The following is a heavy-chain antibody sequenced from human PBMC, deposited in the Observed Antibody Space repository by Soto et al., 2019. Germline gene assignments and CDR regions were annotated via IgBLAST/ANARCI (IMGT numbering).Heavy chain of an antibody. D-gene: IGHD6-13*01. CDR1: GFTFSSYA. V-gene: IGHV3-23*01. CDR3: AKVQTRQQLVQGRFDY. CDR2: ISGSGGST. Sequence: EVQLLESGGGLVQPGGSLRLSCAASGFTFSSYAMSWVRQAPGKGLEWVSAISGSGGSTYYADSVKGRFTISRDNSKNTMYLQMNSLRAEDTAVYYCAKVQTRQQLVQGRFDYWGQGTLVTVSS. J-gene: IGHJ4*02.